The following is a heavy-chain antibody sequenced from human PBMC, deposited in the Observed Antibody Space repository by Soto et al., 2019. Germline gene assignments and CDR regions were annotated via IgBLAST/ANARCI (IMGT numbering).Heavy chain of an antibody. CDR3: ARGPPTGGFDY. J-gene: IGHJ4*02. V-gene: IGHV1-8*01. D-gene: IGHD3-16*01. Sequence: QVQLVQSGAEVKEPGASVKVSCKASGYTFTSYDFNWVRQATGQGPEWMGWMSSSSGHTGYAQKFQGRVTMTRNTSISTAYMELSSLRSEDAAVYYCARGPPTGGFDYWGQGVLVTVSS. CDR2: MSSSSGHT. CDR1: GYTFTSYD.